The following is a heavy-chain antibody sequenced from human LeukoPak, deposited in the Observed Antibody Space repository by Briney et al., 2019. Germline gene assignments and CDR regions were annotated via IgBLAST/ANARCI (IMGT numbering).Heavy chain of an antibody. CDR3: ARAGQMATIRYYFDY. J-gene: IGHJ4*02. D-gene: IGHD5-24*01. CDR1: GFTFCSDG. V-gene: IGHV3-33*01. Sequence: GGSLRLSCAEPGFTFCSDGMYWVRAGPGKRLGRVSVIWKDGSNTYDAAAVKDGFTISRENSKNTLYQQKISLRAEDTAVYYCARAGQMATIRYYFDYWGQGTLVTVSS. CDR2: IWKDGSNT.